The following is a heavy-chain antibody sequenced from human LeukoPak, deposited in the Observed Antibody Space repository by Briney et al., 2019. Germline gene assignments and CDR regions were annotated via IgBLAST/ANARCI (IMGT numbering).Heavy chain of an antibody. Sequence: GGSLRLSCAASGFAFSTYSMIWVRQAPGKGLEWVSYISPGSSTIYYADFAKGRFTISRDNAKNSLYLQMNSLRAEDTAVYYCARDGGYNGGFDYWGQGTLVTVSS. V-gene: IGHV3-48*04. CDR3: ARDGGYNGGFDY. D-gene: IGHD5-24*01. CDR2: ISPGSSTI. J-gene: IGHJ4*02. CDR1: GFAFSTYS.